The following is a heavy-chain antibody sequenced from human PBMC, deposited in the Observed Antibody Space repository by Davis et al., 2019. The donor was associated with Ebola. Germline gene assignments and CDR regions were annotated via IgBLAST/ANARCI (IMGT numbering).Heavy chain of an antibody. CDR3: AKDGYLHFDY. CDR1: GFTFSTYG. D-gene: IGHD2-2*03. V-gene: IGHV3-30*18. J-gene: IGHJ4*02. Sequence: GGSLRLSCAASGFTFSTYGMHWVRQAPGKGLEWVAVISYDGSNKYYADSVKGRFTISRDNSKNTVYLQLNSLRGDDTAVYYCAKDGYLHFDYWGQGTLVTVSS. CDR2: ISYDGSNK.